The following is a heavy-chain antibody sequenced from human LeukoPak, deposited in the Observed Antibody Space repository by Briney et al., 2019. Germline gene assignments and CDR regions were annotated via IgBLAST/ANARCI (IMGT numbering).Heavy chain of an antibody. V-gene: IGHV3-23*01. CDR1: GFTFSSYA. J-gene: IGHJ5*02. D-gene: IGHD3-10*01. Sequence: GGSLRLSCAASGFTFSSYAMSWVRQAPGKGLEWVSAISGSGGSTYYADSVKVRFTISRDNSKNTLYLQMNSLRAEDTAVYYCAKEVEYYYGSLGWFDPWGQGTLVTVSS. CDR3: AKEVEYYYGSLGWFDP. CDR2: ISGSGGST.